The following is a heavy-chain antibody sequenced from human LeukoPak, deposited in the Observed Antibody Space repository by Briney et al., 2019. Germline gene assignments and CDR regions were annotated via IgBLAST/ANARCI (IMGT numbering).Heavy chain of an antibody. D-gene: IGHD5-18*01. Sequence: GGSLRLSCAASGFTFSSYWMSWVRQAPGKGLECVASIKRDGSEKYYVDSVKGRFTISRDNTKNSLYLQMNSLRADDTAVYYCARNQWLPFDAFDIWGQGTMVTVSS. CDR3: ARNQWLPFDAFDI. CDR2: IKRDGSEK. CDR1: GFTFSSYW. V-gene: IGHV3-7*01. J-gene: IGHJ3*02.